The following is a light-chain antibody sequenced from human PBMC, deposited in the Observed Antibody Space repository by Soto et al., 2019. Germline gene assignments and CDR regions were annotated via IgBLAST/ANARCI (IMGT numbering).Light chain of an antibody. CDR1: ESISTY. J-gene: IGKJ3*01. CDR2: RGS. CDR3: LQSYSAPFC. V-gene: IGKV1-39*01. Sequence: DIQMTQSPSSLSASVGDRVTTTCRPSESISTYLNWYQHKPGKTPKLLIWRGSSLQSGVPSRFSGSESWVDFTLTVSSLQPEDSATYFCLQSYSAPFCFGTGTKVDIQ.